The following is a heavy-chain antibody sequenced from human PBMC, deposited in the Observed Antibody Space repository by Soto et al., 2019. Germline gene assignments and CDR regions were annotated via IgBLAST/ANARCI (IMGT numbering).Heavy chain of an antibody. CDR1: GGSISSGDYY. V-gene: IGHV4-30-4*01. Sequence: QVQLQESGPGLVKPSQTLSLTCTVSGGSISSGDYYWSWIRQPPGKGLEWIGYIYDSGSTYYNPSLKSRVTISVDTSKNQFSLKLSSVTAADTAVYYCARVPIQLWSGGAFDIWGQGTMVTVSS. J-gene: IGHJ3*02. CDR3: ARVPIQLWSGGAFDI. D-gene: IGHD5-18*01. CDR2: IYDSGST.